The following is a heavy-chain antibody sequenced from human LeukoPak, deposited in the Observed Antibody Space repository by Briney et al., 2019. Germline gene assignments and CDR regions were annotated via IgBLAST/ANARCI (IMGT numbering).Heavy chain of an antibody. CDR2: IYYSGST. J-gene: IGHJ4*02. V-gene: IGHV4-59*01. Sequence: PSETLSLTCTVSGGSISGYYWGWVRQPPGKGLEWIGYIYYSGSTNYNPSLKSRVTISVDTSKNQFSLKLSSVTAADTAVYYCARLSATDYFDYWGQGTLVTVSS. CDR3: ARLSATDYFDY. CDR1: GGSISGYY. D-gene: IGHD6-13*01.